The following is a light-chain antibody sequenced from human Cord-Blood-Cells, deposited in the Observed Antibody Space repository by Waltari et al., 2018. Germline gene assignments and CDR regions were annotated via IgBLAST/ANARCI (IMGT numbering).Light chain of an antibody. CDR1: QSISSY. CDR2: AAS. J-gene: IGKJ4*01. V-gene: IGKV1-39*01. CDR3: QQSYSTPLT. Sequence: DIQMTQSPSSLSASVGDRVTITCRASQSISSYLNWYQQKPGKAPKLLIYAASSVHSGVPSRFSGSGSGTDFTLTISSLQPEDFATYYCQQSYSTPLTFGGGTKVEIK.